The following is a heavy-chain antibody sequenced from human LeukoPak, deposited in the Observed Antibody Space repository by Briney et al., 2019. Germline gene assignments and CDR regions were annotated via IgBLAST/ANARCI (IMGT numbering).Heavy chain of an antibody. V-gene: IGHV3-7*01. D-gene: IGHD1-26*01. J-gene: IGHJ5*02. CDR2: IKEDGSDK. CDR1: GFTFNTYW. Sequence: GGSLRLSCTASGFTFNTYWMGWVRQAPGKGLEWVADIKEDGSDKYSVDSVKGRFTISRDNTKNSLYLHMDSLRAEDTAIYYCAGDRKSGNFLGEFDHWGQGTLVTVFS. CDR3: AGDRKSGNFLGEFDH.